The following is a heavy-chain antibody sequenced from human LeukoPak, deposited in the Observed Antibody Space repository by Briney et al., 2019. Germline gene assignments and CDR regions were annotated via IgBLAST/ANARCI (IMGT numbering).Heavy chain of an antibody. CDR3: ARDLPGTSFFDY. J-gene: IGHJ4*02. CDR1: GGSISGHY. CDR2: VYYRGTT. Sequence: TASETLSLTCTVSGGSISGHYWGWIRQPPGKGLEWIGHVYYRGTTTYNPSLASRVTLSVATSKNQFSLKLTSVTAADTAVYYCARDLPGTSFFDYWGQGTLVTVSS. V-gene: IGHV4-59*11. D-gene: IGHD1-14*01.